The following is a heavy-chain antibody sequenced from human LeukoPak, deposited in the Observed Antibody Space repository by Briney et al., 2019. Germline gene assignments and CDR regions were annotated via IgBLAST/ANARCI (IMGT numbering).Heavy chain of an antibody. CDR1: GFAFSSYA. J-gene: IGHJ4*02. V-gene: IGHV3-23*01. CDR3: AKDFVTSDFWSGYLGFDY. Sequence: AGGSLRLSCAASGFAFSSYAMSWVRQAPGKGMEWVSAISGSDGSTYYADSVKGRFTISRDNSKNTLYLQMNSLRAEDTAVYYCAKDFVTSDFWSGYLGFDYWGQGTPVTVSS. CDR2: ISGSDGST. D-gene: IGHD3-3*01.